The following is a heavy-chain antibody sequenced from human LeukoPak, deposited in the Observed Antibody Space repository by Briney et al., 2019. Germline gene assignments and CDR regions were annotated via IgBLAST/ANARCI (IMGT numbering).Heavy chain of an antibody. V-gene: IGHV3-11*04. CDR2: ISSSGSTI. CDR3: ARVFYDFWSGLYYYYMDV. CDR1: GFTFSDYY. Sequence: GGSLRLSCAASGFTFSDYYMSWIRQAPGKGLEWVSYISSSGSTIYYADSVKGRFTISRDNAKNSLYLQMNSLRAEDTAVYYCARVFYDFWSGLYYYYMDVWGKGTTVTVSS. D-gene: IGHD3-3*01. J-gene: IGHJ6*03.